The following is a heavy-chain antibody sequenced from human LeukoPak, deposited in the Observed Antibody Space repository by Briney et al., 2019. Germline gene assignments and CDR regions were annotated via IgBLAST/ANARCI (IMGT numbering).Heavy chain of an antibody. Sequence: PSETLSLTCTVSGGSISSSSYYWGWIRQPPGKGLEWIGSIYYSGSTYYNPSLKSRVTISVDTSKNQFSLKLSSVTAADTAVYYCARKYYGSGSYYKDINFDYWGQGTLVTVS. CDR1: GGSISSSSYY. V-gene: IGHV4-39*01. D-gene: IGHD3-10*01. CDR2: IYYSGST. J-gene: IGHJ4*02. CDR3: ARKYYGSGSYYKDINFDY.